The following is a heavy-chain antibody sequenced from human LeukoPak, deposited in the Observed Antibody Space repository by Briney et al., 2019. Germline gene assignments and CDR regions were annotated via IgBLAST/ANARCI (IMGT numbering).Heavy chain of an antibody. CDR2: IYYSGST. V-gene: IGHV4-59*01. J-gene: IGHJ4*02. D-gene: IGHD3-22*01. CDR3: TRVSYYDTSGRPFDY. CDR1: GGSISTYY. Sequence: SETLSLTCTVSGGSISTYYWSWIRQSPGKGLEWIGYIYYSGSTNYNPPLKSRVTISIDTSKNQFSLKLSSVTPADTAVYYSTRVSYYDTSGRPFDYWGQGTLVTVSS.